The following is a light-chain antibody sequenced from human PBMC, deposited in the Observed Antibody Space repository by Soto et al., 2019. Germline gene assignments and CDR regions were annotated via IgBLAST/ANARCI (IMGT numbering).Light chain of an antibody. Sequence: DIVMTQSPDSLAVSLGERATINCKSSQSVLYSSNNKNYLAWYQQKPGQPPKLLIYWASTRESGVPDRFSGSGSGTDFTLTISSLQAEDVATYYCQKYNSAPWTFGQGTKVEIK. CDR2: WAS. CDR3: QKYNSAPWT. CDR1: QSVLYSSNNKNY. J-gene: IGKJ1*01. V-gene: IGKV4-1*01.